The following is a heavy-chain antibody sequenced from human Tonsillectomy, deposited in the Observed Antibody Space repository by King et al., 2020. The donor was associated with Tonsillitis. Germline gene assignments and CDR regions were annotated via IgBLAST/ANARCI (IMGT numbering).Heavy chain of an antibody. D-gene: IGHD1-26*01. Sequence: QLVQSGGGLVQPGGSLRLSCAASGFTFSSYAMSWVRQAPGKGREWVSAISGSGGSTYSADSVKGRVTISRDNSKNTLYLQMNSLRAEDTAVYYCAKDLEGGRSPPLDYWGQGTLVTVSS. J-gene: IGHJ4*02. CDR1: GFTFSSYA. CDR3: AKDLEGGRSPPLDY. CDR2: ISGSGGST. V-gene: IGHV3-23*04.